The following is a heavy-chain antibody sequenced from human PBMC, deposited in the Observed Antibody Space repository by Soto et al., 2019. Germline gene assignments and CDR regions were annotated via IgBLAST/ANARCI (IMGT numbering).Heavy chain of an antibody. CDR3: AKVVVAATRHTDFDS. CDR2: LYNDGST. D-gene: IGHD2-15*01. J-gene: IGHJ4*02. V-gene: IGHV4-39*01. CDR1: GGSINSNNYY. Sequence: PSETLSLTCTVSGGSINSNNYYWSWIRQPPGKGLAWIASLYNDGSTYYSPSLKSRVTISADTSKNQFSLKLKSVTAADTAVYYCAKVVVAATRHTDFDSWGQGTLVTAPQ.